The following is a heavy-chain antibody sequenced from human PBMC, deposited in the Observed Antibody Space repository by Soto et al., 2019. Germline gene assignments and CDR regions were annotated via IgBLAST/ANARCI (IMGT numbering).Heavy chain of an antibody. CDR2: IIPIFGTA. V-gene: IGHV1-69*01. D-gene: IGHD6-6*01. Sequence: QVQLVQSGAEVKKPGSSVKVSCKASGGTLSSYAISWVRQAPGQGLEWMGGIIPIFGTANYAQKFQGRVTITADESTSTAYMELSSLRSEDTAVYYCARDGEYSSSSGAYYYGMDVWGQGTTVTVSS. J-gene: IGHJ6*02. CDR1: GGTLSSYA. CDR3: ARDGEYSSSSGAYYYGMDV.